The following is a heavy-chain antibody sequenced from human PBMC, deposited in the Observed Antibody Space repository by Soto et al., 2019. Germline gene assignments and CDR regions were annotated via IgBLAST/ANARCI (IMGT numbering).Heavy chain of an antibody. CDR2: IYYGGST. CDR1: GGSISSGGYY. V-gene: IGHV4-31*03. D-gene: IGHD3-22*01. J-gene: IGHJ5*01. CDR3: ARGGYYYENSGQCAYDS. Sequence: SETLSLTCTVSGGSISSGGYYWSGIRQHAGKGLECIGYIYYGGSTSHNMTLKSRATISGDTSKTQLSLKLSSVTAADTAVYYCARGGYYYENSGQCAYDSWGQGILATVSS.